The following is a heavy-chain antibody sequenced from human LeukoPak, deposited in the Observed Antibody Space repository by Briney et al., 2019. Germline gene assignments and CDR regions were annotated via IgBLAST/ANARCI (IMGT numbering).Heavy chain of an antibody. CDR1: GSTFTGYY. Sequence: ASVKVSCKASGSTFTGYYMHWVRQAPGQGLEWMGWINPNRGGTNYAQKYQARVTMTRYTSISTAYMELSRLRSDDTAVYYCARIPYDFWSGYYEGGVRGPIDYWGQGTLVTVSS. J-gene: IGHJ4*02. CDR2: INPNRGGT. V-gene: IGHV1-2*02. CDR3: ARIPYDFWSGYYEGGVRGPIDY. D-gene: IGHD3-3*01.